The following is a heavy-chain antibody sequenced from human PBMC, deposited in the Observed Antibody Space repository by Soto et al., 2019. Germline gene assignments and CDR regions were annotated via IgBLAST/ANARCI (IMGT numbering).Heavy chain of an antibody. Sequence: QVQLQESGPGLVKPSGTLSLTCAVSGGSISSSNWWSWVRQPPGKGLEWIGEIYHSGSTNYNPSLKSRVTISVAKTKNQFSLKLSSVTAADTAVYYCARDYMVRGVMRWFDPWGQGTLVTVSS. V-gene: IGHV4-4*02. CDR3: ARDYMVRGVMRWFDP. J-gene: IGHJ5*02. CDR1: GGSISSSNW. CDR2: IYHSGST. D-gene: IGHD3-10*01.